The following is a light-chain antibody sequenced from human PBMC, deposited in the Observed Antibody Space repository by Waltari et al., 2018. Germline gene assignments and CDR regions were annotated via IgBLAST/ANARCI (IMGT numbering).Light chain of an antibody. CDR3: QQYFVYPYT. V-gene: IGKV1-8*01. CDR2: ASS. J-gene: IGKJ2*01. Sequence: AIRMTPSPSSLAASTGDRVTITCRACQDIRGYLAWYQQKPGKAPNLLVYASSTSQTGVPSRFIGSGSGTAFTLTIDCLQSEDFATYYCQQYFVYPYTFGQGTKLEIK. CDR1: QDIRGY.